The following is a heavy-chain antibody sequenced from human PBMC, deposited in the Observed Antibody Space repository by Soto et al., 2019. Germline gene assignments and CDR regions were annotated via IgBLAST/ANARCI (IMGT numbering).Heavy chain of an antibody. D-gene: IGHD2-2*01. CDR1: GYTFTGYY. CDR3: ARDEDCSSTSCPFAFGI. CDR2: INPNSGGT. Sequence: QVQLVQSGAEVKKPGASVKVSCKASGYTFTGYYMSWVRQAPGQGLEWMGWINPNSGGTNYAQKFQGRVTMTRDTSISTADMELSRLRSDDTAVYYCARDEDCSSTSCPFAFGIWGQGTMVTVSS. J-gene: IGHJ3*02. V-gene: IGHV1-2*02.